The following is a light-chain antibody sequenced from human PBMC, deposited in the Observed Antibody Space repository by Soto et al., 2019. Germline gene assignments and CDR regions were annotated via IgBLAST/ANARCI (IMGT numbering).Light chain of an antibody. V-gene: IGKV3-20*01. CDR1: QSVSSSY. Sequence: EIVLTQSPGTLSLSPGERATLSCGASQSVSSSYLAWYQQKPGQAPRLLIYGASSRATCIPDRFSGSGSGTDFTLTISRLEPDDFAVYYCQQYGSSPPTFGQGTKVEIK. CDR2: GAS. J-gene: IGKJ1*01. CDR3: QQYGSSPPT.